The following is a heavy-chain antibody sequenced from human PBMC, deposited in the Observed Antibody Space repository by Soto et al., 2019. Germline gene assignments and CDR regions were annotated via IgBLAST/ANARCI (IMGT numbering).Heavy chain of an antibody. CDR1: GFTFSSYS. CDR2: ISSSSSTI. Sequence: GGSLRLSCAASGFTFSSYSMNWVRQAPGKGLEWVSYISSSSSTIYYADSVKGRFTISRDNAKNSLYLQMNSLRAEDTAVYYCARNYGSGSYPTPYYWGQGTLVTVSS. V-gene: IGHV3-48*01. D-gene: IGHD3-10*01. J-gene: IGHJ4*02. CDR3: ARNYGSGSYPTPYY.